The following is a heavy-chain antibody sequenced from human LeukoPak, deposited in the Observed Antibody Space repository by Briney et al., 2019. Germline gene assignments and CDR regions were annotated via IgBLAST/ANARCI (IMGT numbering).Heavy chain of an antibody. CDR2: IYYSGTT. Sequence: SETLSLTCTVSGVSMSSGGFYWSWIRQLPGKGLEWIGYIYYSGTTYYNPSLKSRVTISVDTSKNQFSLKVNSVTAADTAVYYCARRYGDSLPPAFDIWGQGRMVTVSS. J-gene: IGHJ3*02. CDR3: ARRYGDSLPPAFDI. CDR1: GVSMSSGGFY. D-gene: IGHD4-17*01. V-gene: IGHV4-31*03.